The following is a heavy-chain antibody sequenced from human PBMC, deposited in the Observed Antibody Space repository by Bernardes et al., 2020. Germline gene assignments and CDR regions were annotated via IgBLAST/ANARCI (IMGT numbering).Heavy chain of an antibody. CDR2: IDQHGAQN. D-gene: IGHD3-3*01. CDR1: TFTFVNW. V-gene: IGHV3-7*01. J-gene: IGHJ5*02. Sequence: GGSLRLSCEASTFTFVNWMSWVRQAQGKGLEWVANIDQHGAQNYADSVKGRFTISRDNAKNSLHLQMNSLSAEDTAVYYCAKCGGYDFWTVFDPWGQGTLVTVSS. CDR3: AKCGGYDFWTVFDP.